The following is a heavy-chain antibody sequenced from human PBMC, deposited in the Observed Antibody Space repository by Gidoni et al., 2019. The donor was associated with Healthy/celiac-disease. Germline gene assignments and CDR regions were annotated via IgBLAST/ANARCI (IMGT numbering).Heavy chain of an antibody. CDR2: ISGSGGST. D-gene: IGHD3-3*01. V-gene: IGHV3-23*01. J-gene: IGHJ4*02. CDR1: GFPFSSYA. Sequence: EVQLLESGGGLVQPGGSLRLSCAASGFPFSSYAMSGVRQAPGKGLEWVSAISGSGGSTYYADSVKGRFTISRDNSKNTLYLQMNSLRAEDTAVYYCARHVLRFLEWLSPFDYWGQGTLVTVSS. CDR3: ARHVLRFLEWLSPFDY.